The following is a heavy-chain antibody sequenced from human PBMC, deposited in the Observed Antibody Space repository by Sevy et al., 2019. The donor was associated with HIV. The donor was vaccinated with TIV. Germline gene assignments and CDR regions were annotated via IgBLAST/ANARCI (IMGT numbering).Heavy chain of an antibody. V-gene: IGHV3-21*01. D-gene: IGHD3-3*01. CDR3: ARDKTILEGRYGMDV. CDR2: ITSGSSYI. J-gene: IGHJ6*02. CDR1: GFTFSSYN. Sequence: GGSLRLSCAASGFTFSSYNINWVRQAPGKGLEWVSSITSGSSYIFYADSVKGRITTSRDNAKNSLYLQMNSLRAEDTAVYYCARDKTILEGRYGMDVWGQGTTVTVSS.